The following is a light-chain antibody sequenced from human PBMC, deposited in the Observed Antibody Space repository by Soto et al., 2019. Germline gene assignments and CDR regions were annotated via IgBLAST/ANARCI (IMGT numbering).Light chain of an antibody. CDR3: SSYAGSNNLGV. Sequence: QSVLTQPPSASGSRGQSVTISCTGTSSDVGGYNYASWYQQHPGKAPKLMIYEVSKRPSGVPDRFSGSKSGNTASLTVSGLQPEDEADYYCSSYAGSNNLGVFGGGTKLTVL. V-gene: IGLV2-8*01. CDR1: SSDVGGYNY. J-gene: IGLJ3*02. CDR2: EVS.